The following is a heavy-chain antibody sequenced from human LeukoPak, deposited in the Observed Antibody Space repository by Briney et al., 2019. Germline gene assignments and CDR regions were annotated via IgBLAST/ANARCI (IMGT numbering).Heavy chain of an antibody. V-gene: IGHV3-23*01. Sequence: PGGSLRLSCAASGFPLSRSAMSWVRQAPGKGLEWVSGISGSGGSTYYADSVKGRFTISRDNAKNSLYLQMNTLRAEDTAVYYCARGYSNYGYVFDIWGQGTMVTVSS. CDR3: ARGYSNYGYVFDI. CDR2: ISGSGGST. D-gene: IGHD4-11*01. CDR1: GFPLSRSA. J-gene: IGHJ3*02.